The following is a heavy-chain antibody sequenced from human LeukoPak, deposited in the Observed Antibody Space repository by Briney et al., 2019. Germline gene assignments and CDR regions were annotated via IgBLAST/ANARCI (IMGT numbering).Heavy chain of an antibody. CDR1: GFAFSSFT. CDR2: IDARSNSL. V-gene: IGHV3-21*01. Sequence: GGSLRLSCVGSGFAFSSFTMNWVRQAPGKGLEWVSYIDARSNSLYYADSVQGRFTISRDNTKNSLYLQMNSLRTEDTAVYYCARDDSSGLDWGQGTLVTVSS. D-gene: IGHD3-22*01. J-gene: IGHJ4*02. CDR3: ARDDSSGLD.